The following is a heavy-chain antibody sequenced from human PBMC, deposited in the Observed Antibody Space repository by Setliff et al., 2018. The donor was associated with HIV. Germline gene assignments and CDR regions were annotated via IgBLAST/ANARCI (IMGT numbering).Heavy chain of an antibody. CDR1: GGSISSSGYY. Sequence: SETLSLTCTVSGGSISSSGYYWGWIRQPPGKGLEWIGNMYYRGSTYYNPSLKSRVIISVDTSKNQFSLKLSSVTAADTAVYYCARHRYYDILFDPWGQGTLVTVSS. CDR3: ARHRYYDILFDP. CDR2: MYYRGST. V-gene: IGHV4-39*01. D-gene: IGHD3-9*01. J-gene: IGHJ5*02.